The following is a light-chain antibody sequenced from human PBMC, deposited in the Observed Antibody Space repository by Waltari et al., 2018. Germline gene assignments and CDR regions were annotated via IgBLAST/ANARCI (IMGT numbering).Light chain of an antibody. J-gene: IGLJ3*02. V-gene: IGLV4-69*01. Sequence: LVLTQSPSASASLGASVTLTCSLPGEYTAYAIAWPQLLPLTGPRVLMTVDSDGSHKKGDGCSDRFSGSSSDLDRYLLISRLQADDEADYFCQTWGTGFQVFGSGTKLTVL. CDR1: GEYTAYA. CDR2: VDSDGSH. CDR3: QTWGTGFQV.